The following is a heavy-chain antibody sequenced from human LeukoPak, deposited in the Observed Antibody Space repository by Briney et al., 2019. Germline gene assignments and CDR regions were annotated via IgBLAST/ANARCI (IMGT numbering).Heavy chain of an antibody. V-gene: IGHV1-46*01. CDR2: INPSGGST. D-gene: IGHD6-6*01. Sequence: ASVKVSCKASGHTFTSYYMHWVRQAPGQGLEWMGIINPSGGSTSYAQKFQGRVTMTRDTSTSTVYMELSSLRSEDTAVYYCARASIAARSAFDIWGQGTMVTVSS. CDR1: GHTFTSYY. CDR3: ARASIAARSAFDI. J-gene: IGHJ3*02.